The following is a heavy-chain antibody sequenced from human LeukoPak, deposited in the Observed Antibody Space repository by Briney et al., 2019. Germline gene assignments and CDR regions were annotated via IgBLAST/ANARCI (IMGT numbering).Heavy chain of an antibody. CDR3: ATDSSSSSYY. J-gene: IGHJ4*02. CDR2: IKSKTDGGTT. CDR1: GFSFSNAW. V-gene: IGHV3-15*01. D-gene: IGHD6-6*01. Sequence: GGSLRLSCAASGFSFSNAWMSWVRQAPGKGLEWVGRIKSKTDGGTTEYAAPVKGRLNISRDDSKNTLYLQMNSLKTEDTAVYHCATDSSSSSYYWGQGTLVTVSS.